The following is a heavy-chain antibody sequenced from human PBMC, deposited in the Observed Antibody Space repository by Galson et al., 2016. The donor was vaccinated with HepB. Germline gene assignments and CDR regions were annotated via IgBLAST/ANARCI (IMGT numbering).Heavy chain of an antibody. D-gene: IGHD3-22*01. CDR2: IKAKADGGTT. CDR1: GFTFSIAW. V-gene: IGHV3-15*01. J-gene: IGHJ4*02. Sequence: SLRLSCAASGFTFSIAWMNWVRQAPGKGLEWVGRIKAKADGGTTDHAAPVKGRFTISRDDSTNTLYLQMNSLRAEDTAVYYCSTDSYNYYDTGGYFWGWGLGTLVTVSS. CDR3: STDSYNYYDTGGYFWG.